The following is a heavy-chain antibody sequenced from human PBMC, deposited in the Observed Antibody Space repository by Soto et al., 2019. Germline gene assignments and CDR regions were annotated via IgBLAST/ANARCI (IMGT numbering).Heavy chain of an antibody. D-gene: IGHD5-12*01. J-gene: IGHJ5*02. CDR1: GGTFSNYA. V-gene: IGHV1-69*15. Sequence: QVHLVQSGAEVKKPGSSVKVSCKASGGTFSNYAITWVRQAPGQGLEWLGRIIPIFGSVTFAQKFQGRITPTADASTTTVYMELSSLRSDDTAVYYCAKDGGKDGYFGNWFDPWGQGTQVTVSS. CDR3: AKDGGKDGYFGNWFDP. CDR2: IIPIFGSV.